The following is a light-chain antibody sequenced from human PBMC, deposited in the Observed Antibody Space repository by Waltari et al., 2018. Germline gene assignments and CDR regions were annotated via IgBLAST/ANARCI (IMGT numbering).Light chain of an antibody. CDR1: QSIGSH. Sequence: EIVMTQSPATLSVSPGERATLSCRSSQSIGSHLAWYQQTPGQGPRLLIYGASTRATGIPARFSGGGSGTEFTLTISSLQSEDFAVYFCQQYDNWPRTFGQGTKVEI. CDR3: QQYDNWPRT. J-gene: IGKJ1*01. V-gene: IGKV3-15*01. CDR2: GAS.